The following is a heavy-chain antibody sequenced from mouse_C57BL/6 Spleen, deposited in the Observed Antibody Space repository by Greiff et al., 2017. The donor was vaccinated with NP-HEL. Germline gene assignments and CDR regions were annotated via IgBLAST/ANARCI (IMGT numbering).Heavy chain of an antibody. D-gene: IGHD2-3*01. CDR3: AKGGYDGYYGYAMDY. J-gene: IGHJ4*01. V-gene: IGHV1-42*01. Sequence: DVKLQESGPELVKPGASVKISCKASGYSFTGYYMNWVKQSPEKSLEWIGEINPSTGGTTYNQKFKAKATLTVDKSSSTAYMQLKSLTSEDSAVYYCAKGGYDGYYGYAMDYWGQGTSVTVSS. CDR2: INPSTGGT. CDR1: GYSFTGYY.